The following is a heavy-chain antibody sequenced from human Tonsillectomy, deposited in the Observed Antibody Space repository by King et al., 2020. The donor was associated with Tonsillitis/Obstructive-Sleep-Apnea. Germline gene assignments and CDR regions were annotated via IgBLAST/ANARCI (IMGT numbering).Heavy chain of an antibody. J-gene: IGHJ4*02. CDR3: VRDRGRQQLNFDY. V-gene: IGHV3-64D*06. Sequence: QLVQSGGGLVQPGGSLILSCSASGFTFISYAMHWVRHAPGKGLEYVSSIRTNWGRTYYADSVKGRFTISRDDSKNTLYLQTSSLRADDTAVYYCVRDRGRQQLNFDYWGQGTLVTVSS. CDR2: IRTNWGRT. D-gene: IGHD3-10*01. CDR1: GFTFISYA.